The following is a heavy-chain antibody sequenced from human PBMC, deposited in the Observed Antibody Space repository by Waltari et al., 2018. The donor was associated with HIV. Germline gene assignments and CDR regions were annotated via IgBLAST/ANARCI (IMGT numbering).Heavy chain of an antibody. Sequence: QQQLQESGPGLVKPSETLSLTCTVPGGSISSSSYYWTLLPPSAGKGLEWIGSLFHSGSTYYSPSLRSRATISGDMSANRFSLKLTSVTATDTAVYFCARHCLQKGWLPQLKYYYGMDVWGQGTTVIVSS. J-gene: IGHJ6*02. D-gene: IGHD1-1*01. CDR3: ARHCLQKGWLPQLKYYYGMDV. V-gene: IGHV4-39*01. CDR1: GGSISSSSYY. CDR2: LFHSGST.